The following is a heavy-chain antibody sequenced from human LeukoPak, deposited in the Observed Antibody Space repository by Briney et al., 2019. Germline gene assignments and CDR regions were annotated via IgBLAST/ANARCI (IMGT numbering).Heavy chain of an antibody. CDR1: GYTFTSYD. J-gene: IGHJ5*02. Sequence: GASVKVSCKASGYTFTSYDINWVRQATGQGLEWMGWMNPNSGNTGYAQKFQGRVTMTRNTSISTAYMELSSLRSEDTAVYYCARGGVGDDYGEEGWFDPWGQGTLVTVSS. V-gene: IGHV1-8*01. CDR2: MNPNSGNT. D-gene: IGHD4-17*01. CDR3: ARGGVGDDYGEEGWFDP.